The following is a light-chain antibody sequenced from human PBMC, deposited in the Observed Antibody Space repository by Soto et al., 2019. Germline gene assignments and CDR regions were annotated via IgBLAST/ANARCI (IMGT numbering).Light chain of an antibody. CDR1: QSVSSW. CDR2: KAS. J-gene: IGKJ1*01. V-gene: IGKV1-5*03. CDR3: QQYSSYSS. Sequence: DIQMTQSPSTLSASVGDRVTITCRASQSVSSWLAWYQQKPGQAPKLLIYKASSLESWVPSRFSGSGSGTEFTLTITSLQPDDFATYYCQQYSSYSSFGQGTKVEIK.